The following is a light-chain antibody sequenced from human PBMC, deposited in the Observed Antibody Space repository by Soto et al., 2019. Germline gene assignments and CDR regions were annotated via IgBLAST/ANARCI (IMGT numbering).Light chain of an antibody. CDR3: QQYNNWPRT. V-gene: IGKV3-15*01. CDR1: QSVSSN. CDR2: GAS. Sequence: EIVMVQSPATLSVSPGERATLSCRASQSVSSNLAWYQQKPGQAPRLLIYGASTRATGIPARFSGSGSGTESTLTISSLQSEDFAVYYCQQYNNWPRTFGQGTKV. J-gene: IGKJ1*01.